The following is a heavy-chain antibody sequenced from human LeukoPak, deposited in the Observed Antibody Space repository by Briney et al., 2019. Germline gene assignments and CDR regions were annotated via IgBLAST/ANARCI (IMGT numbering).Heavy chain of an antibody. D-gene: IGHD5-18*01. CDR1: GFTFSSYA. Sequence: SGGSLRLSCAASGFTFSSYAMSWVRQAPGKGLEWVSAISCSGGSTYYADSVKGRFTISRDNSKNTLYLQMNSLRAEDTAVYYCAKDRAAMVPPHYYGMDVWGQGTTVTVSS. CDR3: AKDRAAMVPPHYYGMDV. CDR2: ISCSGGST. V-gene: IGHV3-23*01. J-gene: IGHJ6*02.